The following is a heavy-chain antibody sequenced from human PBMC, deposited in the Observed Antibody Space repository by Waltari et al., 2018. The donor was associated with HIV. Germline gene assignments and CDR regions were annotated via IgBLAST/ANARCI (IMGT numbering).Heavy chain of an antibody. Sequence: EVQLVESGGGLVQPGGSLRLSCAASGFPLGNFWLTWVRPAPGKGLEWVANIKQDESEKYYVDSVKGRFTISRDNAKNSLDLQMNSLRAEDTAVYYCARESVVAGRYYFDYWGQGTLVTVSS. CDR2: IKQDESEK. CDR1: GFPLGNFW. V-gene: IGHV3-7*01. CDR3: ARESVVAGRYYFDY. J-gene: IGHJ4*02. D-gene: IGHD6-19*01.